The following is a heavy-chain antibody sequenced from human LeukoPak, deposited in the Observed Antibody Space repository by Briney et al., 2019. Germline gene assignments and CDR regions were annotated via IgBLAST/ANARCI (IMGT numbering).Heavy chain of an antibody. CDR3: ARHDILTGYSYYYYSYLDV. CDR2: IYPGDSDT. CDR1: GYSFTSYW. V-gene: IGHV5-51*01. J-gene: IGHJ6*03. Sequence: GESLKISCKGSGYSFTSYWIGWVRQMPGKGLEWMGIIYPGDSDTRYSPSFQGQVTISADKSISTAYLQWSSLKASDTAMYYCARHDILTGYSYYYYSYLDVWGKGTTVTVSS. D-gene: IGHD3-9*01.